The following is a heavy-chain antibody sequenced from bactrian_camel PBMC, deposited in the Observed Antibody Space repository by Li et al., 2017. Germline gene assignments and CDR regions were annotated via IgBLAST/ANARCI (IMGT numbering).Heavy chain of an antibody. D-gene: IGHD7*01. Sequence: VQLVESGGGSVQAGGSLSLSCTASGYIDRGNYLGWFRLAPGKQREGVATIAQGRGSAVYADSVRGRFTISRDNAKNTLFLQMNSLSPEDTAAYYCAASHEAGGTWPFVYWGQGTQVTVS. CDR2: IAQGRGSA. CDR1: GYIDRGNY. J-gene: IGHJ6*01. V-gene: IGHV3S54*01. CDR3: AASHEAGGTWPFVY.